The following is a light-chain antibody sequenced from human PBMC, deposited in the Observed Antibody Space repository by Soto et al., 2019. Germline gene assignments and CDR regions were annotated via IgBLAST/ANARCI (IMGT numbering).Light chain of an antibody. CDR3: HQDGISP. CDR2: GAS. V-gene: IGKV3-20*01. Sequence: EIVLTQSPGTLSLSPGERATLSCRASQSVSSSYLAWYQQKPGQAPRLLIFGASSRATGIPDRFSGSGSGTEFTLTISRREPEDFAVYYCHQDGISPVGGGTKVDNK. CDR1: QSVSSSY. J-gene: IGKJ4*01.